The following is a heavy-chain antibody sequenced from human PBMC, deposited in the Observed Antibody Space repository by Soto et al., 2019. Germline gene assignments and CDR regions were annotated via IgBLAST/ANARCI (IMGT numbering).Heavy chain of an antibody. D-gene: IGHD1-1*01. V-gene: IGHV3-23*01. CDR1: GFAFSRND. J-gene: IGHJ4*02. Sequence: GSLRLSCAASGFAFSRNDMNWVRQRPGKGLEWVSNINYSGVSTYYSDAVKGRFTISRDNSKNILYLEMNSLKVDDTAVYYCVTDPNWEWGYWGQGALVTSPQ. CDR2: INYSGVST. CDR3: VTDPNWEWGY.